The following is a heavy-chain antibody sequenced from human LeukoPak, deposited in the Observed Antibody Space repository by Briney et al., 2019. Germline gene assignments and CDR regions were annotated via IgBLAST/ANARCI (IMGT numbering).Heavy chain of an antibody. Sequence: GESLKISCKGSGYSFTTYWIGWVRQMPGKGLEWMGIIYPGDSDTRYSPSFQGQVTISADKSFSTAYLQWNSLKASDTAMYYCARGSGYRSSWFDTWGQGTLVTVSS. CDR2: IYPGDSDT. CDR3: ARGSGYRSSWFDT. J-gene: IGHJ5*02. CDR1: GYSFTTYW. D-gene: IGHD6-6*01. V-gene: IGHV5-51*01.